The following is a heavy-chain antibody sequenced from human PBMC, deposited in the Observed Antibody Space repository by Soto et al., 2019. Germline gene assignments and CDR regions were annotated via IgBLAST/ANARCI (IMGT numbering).Heavy chain of an antibody. J-gene: IGHJ4*02. CDR1: GFTFSSYA. CDR3: AKEGDFWSGSNSFDY. Sequence: VQLLESGGGLVQPGGSLRLSCAASGFTFSSYAMSWVRQAPGKGLEWVSALSGSGGRTYYADSVKGRFTISRDNSKNTLYLQMNSLRAEDTAVYYCAKEGDFWSGSNSFDYWGQGTLVTVSS. CDR2: LSGSGGRT. V-gene: IGHV3-23*01. D-gene: IGHD3-3*01.